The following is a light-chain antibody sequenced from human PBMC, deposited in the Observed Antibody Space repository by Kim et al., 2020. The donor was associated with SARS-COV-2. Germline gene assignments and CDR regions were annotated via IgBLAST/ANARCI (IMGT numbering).Light chain of an antibody. V-gene: IGLV3-19*01. CDR2: GKN. Sequence: SSELTQDPAVSVALGQTVRITCQGDSLRSYYASWYQQKPGQAPLLVIYGKNNRPSGIPDRFSGSNSRNTASLTITGAQAEDEADYYCNSRDISSNHYLFG. CDR3: NSRDISSNHYL. CDR1: SLRSYY. J-gene: IGLJ1*01.